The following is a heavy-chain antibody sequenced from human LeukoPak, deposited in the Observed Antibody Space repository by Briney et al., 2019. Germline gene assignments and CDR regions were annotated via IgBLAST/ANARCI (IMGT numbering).Heavy chain of an antibody. CDR1: GYSISSDFY. D-gene: IGHD3-16*01. CDR2: IYHDETT. Sequence: SEPLSLTCAVSGYSISSDFYWGWVRQPPGKGLGWVGSIYHDETTYYNPSLKSRVTISLDTSRKQFSLNLASVTAADTAIYYCANADTEDYFDSWGQGTLVTVSS. V-gene: IGHV4-38-2*01. J-gene: IGHJ4*02. CDR3: ANADTEDYFDS.